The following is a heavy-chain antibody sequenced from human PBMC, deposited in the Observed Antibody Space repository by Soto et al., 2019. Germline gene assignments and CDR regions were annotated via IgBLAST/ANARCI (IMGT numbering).Heavy chain of an antibody. D-gene: IGHD4-4*01. J-gene: IGHJ4*02. Sequence: GASVKVSCKASGGTFSSYAISWVRQAPGQGLEWMGGIIPIFGTANYAQKFQGRVTITADESTSTAYMELSSLRSEDTAVYYCARDTGTTVVTLGYFDYWGQGTLVTVSS. CDR2: IIPIFGTA. CDR1: GGTFSSYA. V-gene: IGHV1-69*13. CDR3: ARDTGTTVVTLGYFDY.